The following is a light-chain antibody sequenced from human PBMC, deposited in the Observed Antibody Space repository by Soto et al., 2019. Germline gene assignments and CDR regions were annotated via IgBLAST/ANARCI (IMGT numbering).Light chain of an antibody. J-gene: IGKJ5*01. Sequence: EIVLTQSPATLSLSPGERATLSCRARQSVSSYLAWYQQKPGQAPRLLIYDASNRATGIPARLSGSGSGTDFTLTIISLEPEDFAVYYCQQRSNWPPSITFGQGTRLEI. CDR3: QQRSNWPPSIT. CDR2: DAS. CDR1: QSVSSY. V-gene: IGKV3-11*01.